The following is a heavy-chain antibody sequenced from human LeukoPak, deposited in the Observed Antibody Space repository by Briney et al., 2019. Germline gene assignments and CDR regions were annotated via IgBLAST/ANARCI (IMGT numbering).Heavy chain of an antibody. CDR1: GGSISSYY. D-gene: IGHD6-6*01. V-gene: IGHV4-59*08. J-gene: IGHJ4*02. Sequence: SETLSLTCTVSGGSISSYYWSWIRQPPGKGLEWIGCICHSGSTNYNPSLKSRVTISVDTSKNQFSLKLSSVTAADTAVYYCARLGYSSSSFVHYWGQGTLVTVSS. CDR3: ARLGYSSSSFVHY. CDR2: ICHSGST.